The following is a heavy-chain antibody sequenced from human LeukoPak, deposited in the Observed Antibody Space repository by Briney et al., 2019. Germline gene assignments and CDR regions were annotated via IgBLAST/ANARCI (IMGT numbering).Heavy chain of an antibody. J-gene: IGHJ6*02. CDR2: MNPNSGNT. CDR1: GYTFTSYD. Sequence: ASVKVSCKASGYTFTSYDINWVRQATGQGLEWMGWMNPNSGNTGYAQKFQGRVTMTRNTSISTAYMELSSLRSEDTAVYYCATPYGSGSFYYYYGMDVWGQGTTVTVSS. V-gene: IGHV1-8*01. D-gene: IGHD3-10*01. CDR3: ATPYGSGSFYYYYGMDV.